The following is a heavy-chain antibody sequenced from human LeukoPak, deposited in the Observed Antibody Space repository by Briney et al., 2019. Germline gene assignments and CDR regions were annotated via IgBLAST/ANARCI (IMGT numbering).Heavy chain of an antibody. Sequence: QPGRSLRLSCAASGFTFSSYAMHWVRQAPGKGLEWVAVISYDGSNKYYADSVKGRFTISRDNSKNTLYLQMNSLRAEDTVVYHCARDPSLTYYYDSSGYYSDYWGQGTLVTVSS. J-gene: IGHJ4*02. CDR3: ARDPSLTYYYDSSGYYSDY. D-gene: IGHD3-22*01. V-gene: IGHV3-30*04. CDR1: GFTFSSYA. CDR2: ISYDGSNK.